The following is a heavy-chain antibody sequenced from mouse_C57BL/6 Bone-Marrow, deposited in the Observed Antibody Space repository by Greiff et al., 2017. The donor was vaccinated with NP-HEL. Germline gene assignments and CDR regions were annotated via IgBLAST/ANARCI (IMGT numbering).Heavy chain of an antibody. CDR1: GFNIKDDY. J-gene: IGHJ1*03. V-gene: IGHV14-4*01. Sequence: EVQLQQSGAELVRPGASVKLSCTASGFNIKDDYMHWVKQRPEQGLEWIGWIDPENGDTEYAAKFQGKATITADTSSNTAYLQLGSLTSEDTAVYYCTTITTVVATRYVDVWGTGTTVTVSS. CDR2: IDPENGDT. CDR3: TTITTVVATRYVDV. D-gene: IGHD1-1*01.